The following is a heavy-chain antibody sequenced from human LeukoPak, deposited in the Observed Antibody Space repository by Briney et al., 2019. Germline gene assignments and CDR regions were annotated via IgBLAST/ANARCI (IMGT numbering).Heavy chain of an antibody. J-gene: IGHJ4*02. Sequence: GESLKISCKGSGYSFTTYWIGWVRQMPGKGLDWMGIIYPGDSDTRYSPSFQGQVTISVDKSISTAYLQWSSLKASDTAMYFCARPGYCSGGSCYAYFDYWGQGTLVTVSS. D-gene: IGHD2-15*01. CDR1: GYSFTTYW. V-gene: IGHV5-51*01. CDR3: ARPGYCSGGSCYAYFDY. CDR2: IYPGDSDT.